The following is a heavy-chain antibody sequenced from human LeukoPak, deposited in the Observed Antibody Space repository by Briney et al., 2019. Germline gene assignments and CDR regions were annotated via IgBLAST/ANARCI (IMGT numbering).Heavy chain of an antibody. CDR2: ISSSSSYI. Sequence: PGGSLRLSCAASGFTFSSYSMNWVRQAPGKRLEWVSSISSSSSYIYYADSVKGRFTISRDNAKNSLYLQMNSLRAEDTAVYYCARDRRPLLYYSSTSCYVRRYYYYGMDVWGQGTTVTVSS. J-gene: IGHJ6*02. CDR3: ARDRRPLLYYSSTSCYVRRYYYYGMDV. V-gene: IGHV3-21*01. CDR1: GFTFSSYS. D-gene: IGHD2-2*01.